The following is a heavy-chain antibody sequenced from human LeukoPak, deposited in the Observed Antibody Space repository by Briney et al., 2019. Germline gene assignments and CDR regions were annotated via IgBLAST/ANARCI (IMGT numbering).Heavy chain of an antibody. Sequence: GSLRLSCEASGFAFSFFAMSWLRQAPGKGLEWVSTINANSGTRSYAASVRGRFTISRGNSKNTLYLQLNTLRADDTAVYYCAKPISGGLAVTADWFAPWGQGTLVVVSS. J-gene: IGHJ5*01. CDR1: GFAFSFFA. CDR3: AKPISGGLAVTADWFAP. D-gene: IGHD6-19*01. V-gene: IGHV3-23*01. CDR2: INANSGTR.